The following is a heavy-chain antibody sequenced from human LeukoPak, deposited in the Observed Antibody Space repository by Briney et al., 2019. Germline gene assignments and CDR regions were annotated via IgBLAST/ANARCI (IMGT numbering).Heavy chain of an antibody. V-gene: IGHV3-7*01. CDR2: IKQDGSDK. D-gene: IGHD6-13*01. J-gene: IGHJ4*02. CDR3: ARGAPIAAADPYYFDY. Sequence: PGGSLRLSCAASGFTSSNYWMSWVRQAPGKGLEWVANIKQDGSDKYYVDSVKGRFTISRDNAKNSLYLQMNSLRAEDTAVYYCARGAPIAAADPYYFDYWGQGTLVTVSS. CDR1: GFTSSNYW.